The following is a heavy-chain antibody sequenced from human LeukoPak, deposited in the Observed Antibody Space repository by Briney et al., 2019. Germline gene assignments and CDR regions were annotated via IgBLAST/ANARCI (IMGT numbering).Heavy chain of an antibody. CDR1: KFTFSSYA. CDR3: ATLNSFGNDY. Sequence: GGSLRLSCAASKFTFSSYAMSWVRQAPGKGLEWVSAISVSGTIYYADSVKGRFTISRDNSKNTLYPQMNSLRAEDTAVYYCATLNSFGNDYWGQGVLVTVSS. D-gene: IGHD5-18*01. J-gene: IGHJ4*02. V-gene: IGHV3-23*01. CDR2: ISVSGTI.